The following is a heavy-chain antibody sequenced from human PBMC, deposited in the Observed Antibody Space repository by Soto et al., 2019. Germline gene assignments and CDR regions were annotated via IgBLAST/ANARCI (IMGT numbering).Heavy chain of an antibody. Sequence: SETLSLTCSVSGVSVTGYYWTWIRHSPGKGLEWIGYVYHTGNTYYNPSPKSRVTISLDTSKNQVSLRLRSVTAADTAVYYCAREQYNWKLWGQGTLVTVSS. CDR2: VYHTGNT. CDR3: AREQYNWKL. D-gene: IGHD1-20*01. CDR1: GVSVTGYY. V-gene: IGHV4-59*02. J-gene: IGHJ4*02.